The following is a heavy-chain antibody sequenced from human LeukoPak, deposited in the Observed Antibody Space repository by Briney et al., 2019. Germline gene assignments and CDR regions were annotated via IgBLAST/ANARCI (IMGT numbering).Heavy chain of an antibody. CDR3: ARVAPMGWFDP. CDR1: GGSISSGGYS. D-gene: IGHD3-10*01. Sequence: KSSQTLSLTCAVSGGSISSGGYSWSWIRQPPGKGLEWIGYIYHSGSTYYNPSLKSRVTISVDRSKNQFSLKLSSVTAADTAVYYCARVAPMGWFDPWGQGTLVTVSS. V-gene: IGHV4-30-2*01. J-gene: IGHJ5*02. CDR2: IYHSGST.